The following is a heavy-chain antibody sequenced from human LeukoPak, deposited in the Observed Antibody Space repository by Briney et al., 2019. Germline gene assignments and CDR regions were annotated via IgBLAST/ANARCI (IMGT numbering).Heavy chain of an antibody. CDR2: ISFSSNTM. D-gene: IGHD2-21*01. CDR1: GFTFSASS. Sequence: PGGSLRLSCAASGFTFSASSMNWVRQAPGKGLEWVSYISFSSNTMYCADSVKGRFTISRDNAKNSLFLQMDSLRDEDTAVYYCARDGDGHFDYWGQGTLVTVSS. J-gene: IGHJ4*02. CDR3: ARDGDGHFDY. V-gene: IGHV3-48*02.